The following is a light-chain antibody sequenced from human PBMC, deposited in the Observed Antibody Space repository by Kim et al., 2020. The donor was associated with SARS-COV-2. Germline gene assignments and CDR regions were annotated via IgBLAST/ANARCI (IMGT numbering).Light chain of an antibody. J-gene: IGKJ2*01. CDR2: AAS. CDR3: QKYNSAPYT. CDR1: QGIRNY. V-gene: IGKV1-27*01. Sequence: SESEVDRVTVSCSVRQGIRNYLAWYQQKPGTVPKLLIYAASTLQSGVPSRFSGSGSGTDFTLTISSLQPEDVATYYCQKYNSAPYTFGQGTKLEI.